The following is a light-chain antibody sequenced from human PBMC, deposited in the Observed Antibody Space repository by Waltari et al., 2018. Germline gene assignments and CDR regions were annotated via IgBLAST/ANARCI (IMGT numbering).Light chain of an antibody. CDR1: QTVLSSSNNKNY. Sequence: DIVMTQSPDSLAVSLGERAPIHLKSSQTVLSSSNNKNYLTWYQQKPGQPPKLLVYWASTRESGVPDRFSGSGSGTDFTLTISSLQAEDVAVYFCQQYYSLPLTFGGGTKVEIK. CDR2: WAS. CDR3: QQYYSLPLT. V-gene: IGKV4-1*01. J-gene: IGKJ4*01.